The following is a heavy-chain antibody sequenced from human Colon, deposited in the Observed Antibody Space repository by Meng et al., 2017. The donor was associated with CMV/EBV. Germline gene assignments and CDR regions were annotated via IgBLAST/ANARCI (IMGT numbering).Heavy chain of an antibody. Sequence: QLQESGPGLVSPSETLSLTCSVSGAPISNFFWSWIRQSAGMRLEWIGRIQSDGNTYYNPSLKSRVTVSQDTSKNQISLRLRSVTAADTAVYYCATGSGDFDHWGQGTLVTVSS. J-gene: IGHJ4*02. CDR1: GAPISNFF. CDR3: ATGSGDFDH. V-gene: IGHV4-4*07. D-gene: IGHD1-26*01. CDR2: IQSDGNT.